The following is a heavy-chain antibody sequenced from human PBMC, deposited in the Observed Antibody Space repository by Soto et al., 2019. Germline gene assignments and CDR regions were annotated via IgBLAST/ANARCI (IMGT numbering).Heavy chain of an antibody. CDR3: SRGTLSGSYCGSYHTSGIDY. J-gene: IGHJ4*02. V-gene: IGHV4-59*01. CDR2: IYYSGST. CDR1: GGSISSYY. D-gene: IGHD1-26*01. Sequence: SETLSLTCTVSGGSISSYYWSWIRQPPGKGLEWIGYIYYSGSTNYNPSLKSRVTISVDTSKNQFPLKLSSVHAADTAVDYCSRGTLSGSYCGSYHTSGIDYWGQGTLVTVSS.